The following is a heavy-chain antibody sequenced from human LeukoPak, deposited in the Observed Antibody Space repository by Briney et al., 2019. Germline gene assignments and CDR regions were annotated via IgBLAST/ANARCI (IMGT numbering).Heavy chain of an antibody. V-gene: IGHV1-18*01. CDR1: GYTFTSYG. D-gene: IGHD3-10*01. Sequence: ASVKVSCKASGYTFTSYGISWVRQAPGQGLEWMGWISAYNGNTNYAQKLQGRVTMTTDTSTSTAYMELRSLRSDDTAVYYCARDGPITMVRGRWFDPWGQGTLVTVSS. CDR3: ARDGPITMVRGRWFDP. CDR2: ISAYNGNT. J-gene: IGHJ5*02.